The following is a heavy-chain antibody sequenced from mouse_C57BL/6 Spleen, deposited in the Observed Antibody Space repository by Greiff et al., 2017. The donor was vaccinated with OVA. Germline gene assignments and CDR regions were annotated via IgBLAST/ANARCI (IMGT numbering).Heavy chain of an antibody. Sequence: EVKLVESGPGLVKPSQSLSLTCSVTGYSITSGYYWNWIRQFPGNKLEWMGYISYDGSNNYNPSLKNRISITRDTSKNQFFLKLNSVTTEDTATYYCARQPTWYFDVWGTGTTVTVSS. V-gene: IGHV3-6*01. J-gene: IGHJ1*03. CDR3: ARQPTWYFDV. CDR2: ISYDGSN. CDR1: GYSITSGYY.